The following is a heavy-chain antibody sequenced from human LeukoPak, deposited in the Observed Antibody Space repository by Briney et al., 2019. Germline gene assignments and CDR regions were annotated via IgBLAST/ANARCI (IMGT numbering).Heavy chain of an antibody. Sequence: PGGSLRLSCAASGFTFSSYGMHWVRQAPGKGLEWVAFIRYDGSNKYYADSVKGRFTISRDNSKNTLYLQMNSLRAEDTAVYYCARDMDIVVVDYYMDVWGKGTTVTVSS. CDR3: ARDMDIVVVDYYMDV. V-gene: IGHV3-30*02. CDR2: IRYDGSNK. J-gene: IGHJ6*03. D-gene: IGHD2-2*03. CDR1: GFTFSSYG.